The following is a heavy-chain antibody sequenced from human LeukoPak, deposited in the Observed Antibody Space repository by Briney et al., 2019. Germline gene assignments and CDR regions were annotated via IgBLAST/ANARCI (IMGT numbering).Heavy chain of an antibody. CDR1: GFTFNSYG. CDR3: AKYLDQFDY. Sequence: GGPLRLSCAASGFTFNSYGMHWVRQAPGKGLEWVAVISYDGSNKYYADSVKGRFTISRDNSKNTLYLQMNSLRAEDTAVYYCAKYLDQFDYWGQGALVTVSS. CDR2: ISYDGSNK. J-gene: IGHJ4*02. D-gene: IGHD2-2*03. V-gene: IGHV3-30*18.